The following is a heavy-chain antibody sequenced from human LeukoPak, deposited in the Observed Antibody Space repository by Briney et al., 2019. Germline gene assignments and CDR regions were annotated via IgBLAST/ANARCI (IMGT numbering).Heavy chain of an antibody. V-gene: IGHV4-34*01. CDR1: GGSFSGDY. CDR3: ARRGITMVRGVIGYYYYYGMDV. Sequence: SETLSLTSAVYGGSFSGDYWSWIRQPPGKGLEWIGEINHSGSTNYNPSLKSRVTISVDTSKNQFSLKLSSVTAADTAVYYCARRGITMVRGVIGYYYYYGMDVWGKGTTVTVSS. CDR2: INHSGST. D-gene: IGHD3-10*01. J-gene: IGHJ6*04.